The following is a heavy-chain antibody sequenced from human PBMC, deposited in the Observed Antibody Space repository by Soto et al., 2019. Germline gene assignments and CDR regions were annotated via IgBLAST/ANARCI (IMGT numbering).Heavy chain of an antibody. CDR2: IGVGGGDR. J-gene: IGHJ4*02. CDR1: GFTFSSYA. CDR3: ARVRFGELV. Sequence: VQLVESGGGLVQPGGSLRLSCAASGFTFSSYAMSWVRQAPGKGLEWVSIIGVGGGDRYYPESVKGRFTISRDNSRDTLYLEMNSLRDEDTAVYYCARVRFGELVWGQGTLVTVSS. D-gene: IGHD3-10*01. V-gene: IGHV3-23*04.